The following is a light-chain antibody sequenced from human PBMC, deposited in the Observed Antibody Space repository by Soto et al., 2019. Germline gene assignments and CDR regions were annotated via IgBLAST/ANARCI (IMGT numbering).Light chain of an antibody. CDR2: AAS. CDR3: QQANSFPYT. V-gene: IGKV1-12*01. Sequence: DIRMTQSPSSVSASVGDRVTITCRASQGISSWLAWYQQKPGKAPKLLIYAASSLQSGVPSRFSGSGSGTDFTLTNSSLQPDDFANDEGQQANSFPYTFGQGTKLEIK. CDR1: QGISSW. J-gene: IGKJ2*01.